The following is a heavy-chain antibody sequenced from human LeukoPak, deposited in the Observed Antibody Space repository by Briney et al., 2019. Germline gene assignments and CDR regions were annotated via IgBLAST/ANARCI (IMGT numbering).Heavy chain of an antibody. D-gene: IGHD3-16*01. CDR2: IYYSGST. V-gene: IGHV4-39*01. CDR3: ARGDRYDADAFDI. J-gene: IGHJ3*02. CDR1: GGSISSSSYY. Sequence: SETLSLTCTVSGGSISSSSYYWGWIRQPPGKGLEWIGSIYYSGSTYYNPSLKSRVTISVDTSKNQFSLRLSSVTAADTAVYYCARGDRYDADAFDIWGQGTMVTVSS.